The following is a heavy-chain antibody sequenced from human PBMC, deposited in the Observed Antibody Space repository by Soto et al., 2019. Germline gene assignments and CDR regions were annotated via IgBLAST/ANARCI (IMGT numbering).Heavy chain of an antibody. CDR2: IYYSGST. J-gene: IGHJ5*02. CDR3: ARRIAAAGTDWFDP. D-gene: IGHD6-13*01. CDR1: GGSISSSSYY. V-gene: IGHV4-39*01. Sequence: PSETMSLTCTVSGGSISSSSYYWGWIRQPPGKGLEWIGSIYYSGSTYYNPSLKSRVTISVDTSKNQFSLKLSSVTAADTAVYYCARRIAAAGTDWFDPWGQGTLVTVSP.